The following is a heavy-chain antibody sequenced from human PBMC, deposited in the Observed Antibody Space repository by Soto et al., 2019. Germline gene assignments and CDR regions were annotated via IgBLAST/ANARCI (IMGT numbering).Heavy chain of an antibody. V-gene: IGHV4-61*01. D-gene: IGHD6-6*01. CDR2: IYYSGST. CDR1: GGSVSSGSYY. Sequence: PSETLSLTCTVSGGSVSSGSYYWSWIRQPPGKGLEWIGYIYYSGSTNYNPSLKSRVTISVDTSKNQFSLKLSSVTAADTAAYYCAREVAARPLLDYWGQGTLVTVSS. CDR3: AREVAARPLLDY. J-gene: IGHJ4*02.